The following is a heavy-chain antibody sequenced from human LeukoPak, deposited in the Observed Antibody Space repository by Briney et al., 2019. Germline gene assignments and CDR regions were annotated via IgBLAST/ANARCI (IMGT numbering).Heavy chain of an antibody. Sequence: PGGSLRLSCAASGFTFSSYAMHWVRQAPGKGLEWVAVISYDGSNKYYADSVKGRFTISRDNSKNTLYLQMNSLRAEDTAVYYCARSFIAVAAAGYWGQGTLVTVSS. CDR1: GFTFSSYA. CDR2: ISYDGSNK. J-gene: IGHJ4*02. V-gene: IGHV3-30-3*01. D-gene: IGHD6-19*01. CDR3: ARSFIAVAAAGY.